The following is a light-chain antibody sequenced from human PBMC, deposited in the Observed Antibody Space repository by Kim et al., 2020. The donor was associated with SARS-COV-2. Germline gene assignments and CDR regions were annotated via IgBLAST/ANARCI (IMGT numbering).Light chain of an antibody. CDR3: RQAVQLPIT. Sequence: SASITCWSSQCLWRADGQTYLDWYLEKPGQYPQVVIYLGFHRASGVPERFSGSGSDTDFTLEISRVEADDVGGYYCRQAVQLPITFGQGTRLEIK. J-gene: IGKJ5*01. CDR2: LGF. CDR1: QCLWRADGQTY. V-gene: IGKV2-28*01.